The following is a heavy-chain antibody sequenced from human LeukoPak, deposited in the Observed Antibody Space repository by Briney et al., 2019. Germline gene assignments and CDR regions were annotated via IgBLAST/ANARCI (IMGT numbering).Heavy chain of an antibody. CDR3: TTDRVDRSFDV. V-gene: IGHV1-69-2*01. D-gene: IGHD3-10*01. Sequence: GASVKVSCKASGYTFSDYNIHWVQYAPGKGLEWMGRIDTDDGETIYAERFQGRVTITADTSTNTAYMELTSLRSDDTAVYYCTTDRVDRSFDVWGKGTAVSVSS. CDR1: GYTFSDYN. CDR2: IDTDDGET. J-gene: IGHJ6*04.